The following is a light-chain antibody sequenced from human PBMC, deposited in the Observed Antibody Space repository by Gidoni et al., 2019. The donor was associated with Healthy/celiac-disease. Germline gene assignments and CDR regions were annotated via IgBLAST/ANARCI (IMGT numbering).Light chain of an antibody. CDR1: QGISSY. V-gene: IGKV1-39*01. Sequence: DLQLTQSPSSLSASVGDRVTITCRASQGISSYLIWYQQKPGKAPKLLIYAASSLQSGVPSRFSGSGSGTDFTLTISSLQPEDFATYYCQQSYSTPRTFGPGTKVDIK. J-gene: IGKJ3*01. CDR2: AAS. CDR3: QQSYSTPRT.